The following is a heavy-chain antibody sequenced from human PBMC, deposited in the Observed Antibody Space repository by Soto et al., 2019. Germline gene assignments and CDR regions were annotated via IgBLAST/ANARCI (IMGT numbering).Heavy chain of an antibody. J-gene: IGHJ6*02. CDR2: ISAYNGNT. V-gene: IGHV1-18*01. CDR1: GYTFTSYG. CDR3: ARVDTAMVYYYYYGMDV. Sequence: QVQLVQSGAEVKKPGASVKVSCKASGYTFTSYGISWVRQAPGQGLEWMGWISAYNGNTNYAQKLQGRVTMTTDTSTSTDYMELRSLRSDDTAVYYCARVDTAMVYYYYYGMDVWGQGTTVTVSS. D-gene: IGHD5-18*01.